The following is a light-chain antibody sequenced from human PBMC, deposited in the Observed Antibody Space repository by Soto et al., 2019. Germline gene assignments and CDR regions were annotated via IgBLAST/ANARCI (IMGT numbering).Light chain of an antibody. CDR3: QQYNNWPRT. CDR1: QSMSTW. CDR2: DAS. Sequence: IQMTQSPSTLSASVGDRVTITCRASQSMSTWLAWYQQKPGKAPKLLIYDASSLESGVPTRFSGSGSGTEFTLTINSLQSEDFAVYYCQQYNNWPRTFGQGTKVDIK. V-gene: IGKV1-5*01. J-gene: IGKJ1*01.